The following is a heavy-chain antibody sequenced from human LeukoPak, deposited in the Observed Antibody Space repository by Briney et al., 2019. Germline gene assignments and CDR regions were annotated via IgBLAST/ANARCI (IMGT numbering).Heavy chain of an antibody. CDR1: GGSISRGGYY. CDR3: ARGGYSSSWSHDY. CDR2: IYYSGST. D-gene: IGHD6-13*01. J-gene: IGHJ4*02. Sequence: SETLSLTCTVSGGSISRGGYYWSWIRQHRGKGLEWIGYIYYSGSTYYTPSLKTRVTISVDTSNTQFSLKLSSVTAADTAVYYCARGGYSSSWSHDYWGQGTLVTVSS. V-gene: IGHV4-31*03.